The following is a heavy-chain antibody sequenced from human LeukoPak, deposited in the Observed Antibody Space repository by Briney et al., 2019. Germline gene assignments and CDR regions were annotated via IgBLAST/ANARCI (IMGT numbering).Heavy chain of an antibody. V-gene: IGHV3-21*01. CDR3: ARGFRAFDF. CDR2: ISSTSTSI. J-gene: IGHJ3*01. Sequence: GGSLRLSCAASGSTFSSHTMNWVRQAPGKGLEWVSSISSTSTSIYHADSVKGRFTISRDNTKNSLYLQMESLRAEDTAVYYCARGFRAFDFWAQGTMVTVSS. CDR1: GSTFSSHT.